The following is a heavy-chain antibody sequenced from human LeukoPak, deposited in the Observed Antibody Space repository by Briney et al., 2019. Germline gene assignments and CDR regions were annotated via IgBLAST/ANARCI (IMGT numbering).Heavy chain of an antibody. D-gene: IGHD3-10*01. CDR3: ARMAISGMCLDF. Sequence: PSETLSLTCNVSGDSISSGDHYWTWIRQTPGKGPQWVGHIFYKGSTYYNPSLKSRLKVSIDTSKKQFSLTLSSVTAADTAVYYCARMAISGMCLDFWGQGTSVTVSS. CDR1: GDSISSGDHY. V-gene: IGHV4-30-4*08. J-gene: IGHJ4*02. CDR2: IFYKGST.